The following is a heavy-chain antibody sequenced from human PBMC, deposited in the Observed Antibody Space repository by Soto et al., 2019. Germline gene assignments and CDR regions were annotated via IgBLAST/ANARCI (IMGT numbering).Heavy chain of an antibody. J-gene: IGHJ6*03. Sequence: GGSLRLSCAASGFTFSSYGMHWVRQAPGKGLEWVAVISYDGSNKYYADSVKGRFTISRDNSKNTLYLQMNSLRAEDTAVYYCAKEAPNYDLLIPETHYYYYMDVWGKGTTVTVSS. CDR1: GFTFSSYG. V-gene: IGHV3-30*18. D-gene: IGHD3-9*01. CDR3: AKEAPNYDLLIPETHYYYYMDV. CDR2: ISYDGSNK.